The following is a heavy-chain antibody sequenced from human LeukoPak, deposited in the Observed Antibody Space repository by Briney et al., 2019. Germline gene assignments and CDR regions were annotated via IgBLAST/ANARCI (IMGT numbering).Heavy chain of an antibody. Sequence: GGSLRLSCAASGFTFSSYSMNWVRQATGKGLEWVSSISSSSSYIYYADSVKGRFTISRDNAKNSLYLQMNSLRAEDTAVYYCAREAAARHDAFDIWGQGTMVTVSS. CDR3: AREAAARHDAFDI. CDR2: ISSSSSYI. CDR1: GFTFSSYS. V-gene: IGHV3-21*01. D-gene: IGHD6-13*01. J-gene: IGHJ3*02.